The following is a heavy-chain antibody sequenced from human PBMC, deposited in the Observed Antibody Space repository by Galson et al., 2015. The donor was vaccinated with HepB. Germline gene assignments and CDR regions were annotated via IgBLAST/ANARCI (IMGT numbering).Heavy chain of an antibody. CDR2: INAGNGNT. CDR1: GYTFTSYA. V-gene: IGHV1-3*01. CDR3: ARERITIFLGGLKTDAFDI. Sequence: SVKVSCKASGYTFTSYAMHWVRQAPGQRLEWMGWINAGNGNTKYSQKFQGRVTITRDTSASTAYMELSSLRSEDTAVYYCARERITIFLGGLKTDAFDIWGQGTMVTVSS. J-gene: IGHJ3*02. D-gene: IGHD3-9*01.